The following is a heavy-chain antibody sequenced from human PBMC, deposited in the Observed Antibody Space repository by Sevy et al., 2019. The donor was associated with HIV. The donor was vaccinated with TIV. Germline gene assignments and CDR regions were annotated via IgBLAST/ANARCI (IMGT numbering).Heavy chain of an antibody. V-gene: IGHV3-21*01. CDR2: ISSSSSYI. CDR1: GFTFSSYS. J-gene: IGHJ4*02. Sequence: GGFLRLSCAASGFTFSSYSMNWVRQAPGKGLEWVSSISSSSSYIYYADSVKGRFTISRDNAKNSLYLQMNSLRAEDTAVYYCARARVAVAGPFDYWGQGTLVTVSS. D-gene: IGHD6-19*01. CDR3: ARARVAVAGPFDY.